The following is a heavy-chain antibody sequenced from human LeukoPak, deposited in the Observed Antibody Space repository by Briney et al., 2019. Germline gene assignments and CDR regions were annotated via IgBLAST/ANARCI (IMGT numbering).Heavy chain of an antibody. CDR3: ARARMTGKLRGFDY. D-gene: IGHD1-26*01. CDR1: GFTFSSYW. CDR2: IKQDGSEK. J-gene: IGHJ4*02. Sequence: GGSLRLSCAASGFTFSSYWMSWVRQAPGKGLEWVANIKQDGSEKYYVDSVKGRFTISRDNAKNSLYLQMNSLRAEDTAVYYCARARMTGKLRGFDYWGQGTLVTVSS. V-gene: IGHV3-7*03.